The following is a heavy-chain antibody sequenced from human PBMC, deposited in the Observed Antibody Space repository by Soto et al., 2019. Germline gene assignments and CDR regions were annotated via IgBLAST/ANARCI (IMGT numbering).Heavy chain of an antibody. V-gene: IGHV3-23*01. D-gene: IGHD5-18*01. CDR2: ISGSGGST. Sequence: LSLTCAASGFTFSSYAMSWVRQAPGKGLEWVSAISGSGGSTYYADSVKGRFTISRDNSKNTLYLQMNSLRAEDTAVYYCAKGRRIQLWASYYYYYMDVWGKGTTVTVSS. CDR1: GFTFSSYA. J-gene: IGHJ6*03. CDR3: AKGRRIQLWASYYYYYMDV.